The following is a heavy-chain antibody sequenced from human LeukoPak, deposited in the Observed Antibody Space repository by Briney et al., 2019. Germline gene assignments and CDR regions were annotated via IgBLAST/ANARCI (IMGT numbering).Heavy chain of an antibody. Sequence: SETLSLTCTVSGGSISSYYWSWIRQPPGKGLEWIGYIYYSGSTNYNPSLKSRVTISVDTSKNQFSLKLSSVTAADTAVYYCAREYRGYSYGSIDYWGQGTLVTVSS. D-gene: IGHD5-18*01. CDR3: AREYRGYSYGSIDY. CDR1: GGSISSYY. CDR2: IYYSGST. V-gene: IGHV4-59*12. J-gene: IGHJ4*02.